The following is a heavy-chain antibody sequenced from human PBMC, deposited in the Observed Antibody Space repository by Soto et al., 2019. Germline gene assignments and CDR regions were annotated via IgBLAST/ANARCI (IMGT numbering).Heavy chain of an antibody. V-gene: IGHV3-30*18. J-gene: IGHJ3*02. Sequence: GGSLRLSCAASGFTFSSYGMHWVRQAPGKGLEWVAVISYDGSNKYYADSVKGRFTISRDNSKNTLYLQMNSLRAEDTAVYYCAKVKGFGGDSVAAFDICDPAPMVTVS. CDR3: AKVKGFGGDSVAAFDI. CDR2: ISYDGSNK. D-gene: IGHD4-17*01. CDR1: GFTFSSYG.